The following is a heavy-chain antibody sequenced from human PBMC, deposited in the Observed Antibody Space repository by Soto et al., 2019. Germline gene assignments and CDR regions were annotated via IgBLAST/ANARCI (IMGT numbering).Heavy chain of an antibody. CDR1: GFTFSTYW. V-gene: IGHV3-74*01. J-gene: IGHJ5*02. CDR3: ARDLVYSSSELDP. D-gene: IGHD6-6*01. Sequence: QPVGSLRLSCAASGFTFSTYWMHWVRQAPGKGLVWVSRVNNDGSSTTYADSVKGRLTISRDNAENTLYLQMNGLRAEDTAMYYCARDLVYSSSELDPWSQGTLVTVSS. CDR2: VNNDGSST.